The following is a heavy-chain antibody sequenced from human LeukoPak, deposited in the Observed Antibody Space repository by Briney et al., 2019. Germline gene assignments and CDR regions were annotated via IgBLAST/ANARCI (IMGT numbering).Heavy chain of an antibody. Sequence: GGSLRLSCAASGFTFSRYGMSWVRQAPGKGLEWVSAISGSGGSTYYADSVKGRFTISRDNSKNTLYLQMNSLRAEDTAVYYCAKELRIAAAGTATYYYYYYMDVWGKGTTVTISS. J-gene: IGHJ6*03. CDR2: ISGSGGST. CDR3: AKELRIAAAGTATYYYYYYMDV. V-gene: IGHV3-23*01. D-gene: IGHD6-13*01. CDR1: GFTFSRYG.